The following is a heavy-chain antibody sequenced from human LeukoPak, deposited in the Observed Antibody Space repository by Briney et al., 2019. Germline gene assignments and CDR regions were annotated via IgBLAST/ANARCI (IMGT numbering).Heavy chain of an antibody. J-gene: IGHJ4*02. CDR1: GFTFSTYS. D-gene: IGHD1-1*01. V-gene: IGHV3-74*01. CDR3: ARGRGTPPCNALFYC. CDR2: INSNGSCT. Sequence: GGSLRLSCAASGFTFSTYSMHWVRQAPGKGLEWVSRINSNGSCTNYADSVKGRFTISRDNAKSTLYLQMTSLRAEDTAVYYWARGRGTPPCNALFYCWGEASLVGVSS.